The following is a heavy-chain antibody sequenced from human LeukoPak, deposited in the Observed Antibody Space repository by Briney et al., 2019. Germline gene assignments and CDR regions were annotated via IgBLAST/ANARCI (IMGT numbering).Heavy chain of an antibody. J-gene: IGHJ4*02. CDR2: INTDGSRT. Sequence: GGSLRLSCAASGFTFSSYWMLWVRQAPGKGLVWVSRINTDGSRTRYADSVKGRFTISRDNAKNTLYLQMNSLRAEDTAVYYCARDKTGDLGDYWGQGTLVTVSS. CDR1: GFTFSSYW. D-gene: IGHD7-27*01. CDR3: ARDKTGDLGDY. V-gene: IGHV3-74*01.